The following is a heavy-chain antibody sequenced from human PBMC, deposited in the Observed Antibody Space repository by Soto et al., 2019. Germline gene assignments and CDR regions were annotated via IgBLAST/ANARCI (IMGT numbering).Heavy chain of an antibody. Sequence: DVQLVESGGGLVLPGRSLRLSCAASGFTFDDYAMHWVRRVPGKGLEWVSSISWNSNIIGYADSVKGRFTISRDNAKNSLYLQMNSLRPEDTALYYCAKGGPDGFCSGGRCYFDYWGQGTLVTVSS. CDR2: ISWNSNII. V-gene: IGHV3-9*01. CDR1: GFTFDDYA. D-gene: IGHD2-15*01. CDR3: AKGGPDGFCSGGRCYFDY. J-gene: IGHJ4*02.